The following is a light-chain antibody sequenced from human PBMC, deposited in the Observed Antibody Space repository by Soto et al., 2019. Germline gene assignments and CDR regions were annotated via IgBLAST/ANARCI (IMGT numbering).Light chain of an antibody. V-gene: IGLV1-47*01. CDR1: TSNIGNNF. Sequence: QSVLTQPPSASATPGQRVTISCSGTTSNIGNNFVCWYQQVPGTAPKLLIYRNSQRPSGVPDRFSGSKSGTSASLAISGLRSDDEADYYCAAWDDSQSGVVFGGGTKLTVL. CDR3: AAWDDSQSGVV. J-gene: IGLJ2*01. CDR2: RNS.